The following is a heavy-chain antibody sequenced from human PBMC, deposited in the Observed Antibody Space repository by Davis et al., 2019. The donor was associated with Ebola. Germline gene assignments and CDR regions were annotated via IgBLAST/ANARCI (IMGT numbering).Heavy chain of an antibody. CDR3: AIRITGPNEYYYTMDV. D-gene: IGHD1-20*01. CDR2: IIPMFGSA. J-gene: IGHJ6*02. V-gene: IGHV1-69*13. Sequence: SVKVSCKASGDTFSSYAISWVRQAPGQGPEWMGGIIPMFGSANYAPKFQGRVTITADECTSTAYMELSCLRSEDTAVYYCAIRITGPNEYYYTMDVWGQGTTVTVSS. CDR1: GDTFSSYA.